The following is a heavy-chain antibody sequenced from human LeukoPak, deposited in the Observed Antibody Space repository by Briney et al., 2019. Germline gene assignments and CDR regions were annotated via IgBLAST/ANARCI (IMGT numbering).Heavy chain of an antibody. CDR1: GFTFSSYA. CDR3: AKPHYGDYVGVDY. Sequence: GGSPRLSCAASGFTFSSYAMHWVRQAPGKGLEWVAVISYDGSNKYYADSVKGRFTISRDNSKNTLYLQMNSLRAEDTAVYYCAKPHYGDYVGVDYWGQGTLVTVSS. J-gene: IGHJ4*02. CDR2: ISYDGSNK. D-gene: IGHD4-17*01. V-gene: IGHV3-30*04.